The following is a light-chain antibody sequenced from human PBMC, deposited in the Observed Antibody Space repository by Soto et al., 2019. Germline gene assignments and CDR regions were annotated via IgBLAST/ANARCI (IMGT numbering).Light chain of an antibody. CDR3: QQYNSFTWT. Sequence: DIQMTQSPSTLSASVGDRVTITCRASQSISSWLAWYQQKPGKAPKLLIYDASSLESGVTSRFSGSGSGTEFTLTISSLQPDDFATYYCQQYNSFTWTVGQGTKVGIK. V-gene: IGKV1-5*01. CDR1: QSISSW. CDR2: DAS. J-gene: IGKJ1*01.